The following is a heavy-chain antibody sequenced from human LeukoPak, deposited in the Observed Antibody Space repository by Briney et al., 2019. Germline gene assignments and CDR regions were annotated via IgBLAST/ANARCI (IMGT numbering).Heavy chain of an antibody. CDR3: ARANYGDLDY. Sequence: SETLSLTCTVSGGSISSYYWSWIRQPPGKGLEWIGYIYYSGSTNYNPSLKSRVTISVDTSKNQFSLKLSSVTAADTAVYYCARANYGDLDYWGQGTLVTVSS. V-gene: IGHV4-59*01. J-gene: IGHJ4*02. CDR1: GGSISSYY. CDR2: IYYSGST. D-gene: IGHD4-17*01.